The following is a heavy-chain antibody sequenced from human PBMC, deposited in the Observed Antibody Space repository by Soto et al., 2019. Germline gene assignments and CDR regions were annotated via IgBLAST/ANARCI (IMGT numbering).Heavy chain of an antibody. CDR2: INNNGST. Sequence: PSETLSLPGTVFDCSASSGSYYWSWIRQRPGKGQEMIEYINNNGSTNYTHSRMSLDTNAANTVKNQFTMKLSSVTTAETAVYYCVNSSVWPEDFDIWGQGTLVTVSS. CDR1: DCSASSGSYY. V-gene: IGHV4-61*01. D-gene: IGHD6-19*01. J-gene: IGHJ3*02. CDR3: VNSSVWPEDFDI.